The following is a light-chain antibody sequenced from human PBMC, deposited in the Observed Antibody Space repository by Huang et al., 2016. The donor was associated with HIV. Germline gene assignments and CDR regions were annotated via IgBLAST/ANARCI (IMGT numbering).Light chain of an antibody. CDR2: AAS. Sequence: DIQITQSPSSLSASVGDRVTITCRASQSTSSYLNWYQQKPGKAPKPLIYAASSLQSGVPSRFSGSGSGTDFTLTISSLQPEDFATYYCQQSYSTPYTFGQGTKLEIK. CDR3: QQSYSTPYT. V-gene: IGKV1-39*01. J-gene: IGKJ2*01. CDR1: QSTSSY.